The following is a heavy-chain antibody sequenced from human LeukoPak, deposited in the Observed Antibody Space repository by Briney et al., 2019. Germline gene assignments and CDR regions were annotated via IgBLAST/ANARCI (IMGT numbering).Heavy chain of an antibody. CDR1: GGSIRSGGYY. V-gene: IGHV4-39*07. D-gene: IGHD6-13*01. Sequence: SETLSLTCTVSGGSIRSGGYYWGWIRQPPGKGLEWIATIYYSGSTYSNPSLKSRVSISVDTSKNQFSLKVTSVTAADTAVYYCARAYSPPQWSPFDYWGQGTLVTVSS. CDR3: ARAYSPPQWSPFDY. CDR2: IYYSGST. J-gene: IGHJ4*02.